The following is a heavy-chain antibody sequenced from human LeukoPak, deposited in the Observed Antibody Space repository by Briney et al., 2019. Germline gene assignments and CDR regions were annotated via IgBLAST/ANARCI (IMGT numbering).Heavy chain of an antibody. D-gene: IGHD1-26*01. V-gene: IGHV4-59*01. CDR1: GGSISSYY. Sequence: SETLSLTCSVSGGSISSYYWSWIRQPPGKGLEWIGFIYYNGSPYYNPSLKSRVTISVDTSKNQFSLKLSSVTAADTAVYYCARRVGATIDYWGQGTLVTVSS. CDR3: ARRVGATIDY. CDR2: IYYNGSP. J-gene: IGHJ4*02.